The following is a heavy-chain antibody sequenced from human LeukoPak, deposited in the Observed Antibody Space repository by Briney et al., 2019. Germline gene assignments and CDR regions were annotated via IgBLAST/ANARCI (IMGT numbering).Heavy chain of an antibody. CDR2: ISAYNGNT. Sequence: ASVEVSCKASGYAFTSYGIRWVRQAPGQGLEWMGWISAYNGNTNYAQKLQGRVTMTTDTSTSTAYMELRSLRSDDTAVYYCARDRDFDNAFDIWGQGTMVTVSS. J-gene: IGHJ3*02. CDR1: GYAFTSYG. D-gene: IGHD3-10*01. V-gene: IGHV1-18*01. CDR3: ARDRDFDNAFDI.